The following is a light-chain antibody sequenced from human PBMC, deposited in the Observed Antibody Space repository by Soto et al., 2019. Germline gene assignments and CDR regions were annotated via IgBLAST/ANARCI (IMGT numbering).Light chain of an antibody. CDR1: SSDVGAYNY. J-gene: IGLJ1*01. CDR2: DVS. Sequence: LAQPAAVSGSPGQSITISCTGTSSDVGAYNYVSWYQHHPGDAPKLLIYDVSTRPSGVSNRFSGSKSGNTASLTISGLQAEDEADYYCSSYTTSTTRVFGTGTKVTVL. V-gene: IGLV2-14*03. CDR3: SSYTTSTTRV.